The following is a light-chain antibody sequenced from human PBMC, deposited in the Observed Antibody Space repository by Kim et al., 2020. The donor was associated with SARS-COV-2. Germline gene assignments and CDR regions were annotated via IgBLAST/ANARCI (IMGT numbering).Light chain of an antibody. CDR2: KDS. J-gene: IGLJ2*01. Sequence: SYELTQPPSMSVSPGQTARITCSGDTLPKQYAYWYQQKSGQAPVMLIYKDSERPSRIPERFSGSSSGTRVTLTISGVLAVDEGDYYCQSADSTGTYVVFG. CDR1: TLPKQY. V-gene: IGLV3-25*03. CDR3: QSADSTGTYVV.